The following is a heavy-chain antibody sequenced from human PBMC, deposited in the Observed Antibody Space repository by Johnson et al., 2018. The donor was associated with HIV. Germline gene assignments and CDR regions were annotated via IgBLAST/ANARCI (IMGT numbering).Heavy chain of an antibody. J-gene: IGHJ3*02. CDR1: GFTFDDYG. CDR2: IRYDGSNK. D-gene: IGHD3-10*01. V-gene: IGHV3-30*02. Sequence: QVQLVESGGGVVRPGESLRLSCATSGFTFDDYGMSWVRQAPGKGLEWMAFIRYDGSNKYYADSVKGRFTISRDNSKNTLYLQMNSRRAEDTAVYYCAREDPPITMVRGVIRHDAFDIWGQGTMVTVSS. CDR3: AREDPPITMVRGVIRHDAFDI.